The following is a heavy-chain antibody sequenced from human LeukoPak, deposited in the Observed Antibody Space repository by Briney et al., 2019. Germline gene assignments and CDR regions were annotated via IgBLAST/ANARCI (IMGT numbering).Heavy chain of an antibody. CDR3: ARPAAPYYYYYYMDV. CDR2: IYYSGST. V-gene: IGHV4-39*01. D-gene: IGHD2-2*01. J-gene: IGHJ6*03. CDR1: GGSISSSSYY. Sequence: SETLSLTCTVSGGSISSSSYYWGWIRQPPGKGLEWIGSIYYSGSTYYNPSLKSRVTISVDTSKNQFSLKLSSVTAADTAVYYCARPAAPYYYYYYMDVWGKGTTVTISS.